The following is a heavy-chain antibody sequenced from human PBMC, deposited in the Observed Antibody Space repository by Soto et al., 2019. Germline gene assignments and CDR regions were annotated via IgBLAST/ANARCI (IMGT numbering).Heavy chain of an antibody. CDR1: GFSFSSYA. V-gene: IGHV3-23*01. J-gene: IGHJ5*02. Sequence: PGGSLRLSCAASGFSFSSYAMSWVRQAPGKGLECVSAIGGDGESTHYADSVKGRFTISRDNSKNTLYLQLNSLRVEDTAVYYCAKVGGFAPWGQGTLVTVSS. CDR2: IGGDGEST. CDR3: AKVGGFAP. D-gene: IGHD4-17*01.